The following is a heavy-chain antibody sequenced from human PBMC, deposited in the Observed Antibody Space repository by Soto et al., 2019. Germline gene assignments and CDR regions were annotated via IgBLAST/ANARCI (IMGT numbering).Heavy chain of an antibody. CDR1: GFTFSSYA. CDR3: AKQFHNWNYEDYFDY. J-gene: IGHJ4*02. Sequence: PGGSLRLSCAASGFTFSSYAMSWVRQAPGKGLEWVSAISGSGGSTYYADSVKGRFTISRDNSKNTLYLQMNSLRAEDTAVYYCAKQFHNWNYEDYFDYWGQGTLVTVSS. CDR2: ISGSGGST. V-gene: IGHV3-23*01. D-gene: IGHD1-7*01.